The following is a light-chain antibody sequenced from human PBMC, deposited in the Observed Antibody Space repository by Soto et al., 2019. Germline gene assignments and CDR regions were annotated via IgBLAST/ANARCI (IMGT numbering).Light chain of an antibody. Sequence: DIVMTQSPDSLAVSLGERATINCKSNQIGLYSPNNANFVTWYQQKPGQPPKLLIYWASTRESGVPVRFRGSGSGTDFPLTITSLQAEDGAVYYCQQYYSLPLTCGGGTRVEI. V-gene: IGKV4-1*01. CDR1: QIGLYSPNNANF. CDR2: WAS. CDR3: QQYYSLPLT. J-gene: IGKJ4*01.